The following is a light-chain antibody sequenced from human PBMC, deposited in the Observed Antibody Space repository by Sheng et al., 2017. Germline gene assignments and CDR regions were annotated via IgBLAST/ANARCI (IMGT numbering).Light chain of an antibody. Sequence: DIQMTQSPSTLSASVGDRVTITCRASQTISGWLAWYQHKPGKAPKLLIYKASSLESGVPSRFRGSGSGTEFTLTISSLQPDDISTYYCQQYDGYSLTWTFGQGTKVEIK. CDR1: QTISGW. V-gene: IGKV1-5*03. J-gene: IGKJ1*01. CDR2: KAS. CDR3: QQYDGYSLTWT.